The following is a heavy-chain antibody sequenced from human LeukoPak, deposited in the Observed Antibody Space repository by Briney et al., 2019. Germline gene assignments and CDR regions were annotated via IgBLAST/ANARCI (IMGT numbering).Heavy chain of an antibody. CDR3: ARDQYDYTWGSYRPYFDS. CDR1: GYTFTSYG. Sequence: GASVKVSCKASGYTFTSYGISWVRQAPGQGLEWMGWISAYNGNTNYAQKLQGRVTMTTDTSTRTAYMELRSLRSDDTAVFYCARDQYDYTWGSYRPYFDSWGQGTLVTVSS. V-gene: IGHV1-18*01. CDR2: ISAYNGNT. D-gene: IGHD3-16*02. J-gene: IGHJ4*02.